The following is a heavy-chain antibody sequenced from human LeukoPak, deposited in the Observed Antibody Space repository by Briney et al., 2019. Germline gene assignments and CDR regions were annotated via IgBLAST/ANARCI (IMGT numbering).Heavy chain of an antibody. V-gene: IGHV1-18*01. CDR2: ISAYNGNT. D-gene: IGHD5-18*01. J-gene: IGHJ4*02. CDR1: GYTFNSYG. CDR3: AREGRVDSAVVLFDY. Sequence: ASVKVSCKASGYTFNSYGISWVRQAPGQGLEWMGWISAYNGNTNYAQKLQGRVTMTTDTSTNTAYMELRSLRSDDTAVYYCAREGRVDSAVVLFDYWGQGTLVTVSS.